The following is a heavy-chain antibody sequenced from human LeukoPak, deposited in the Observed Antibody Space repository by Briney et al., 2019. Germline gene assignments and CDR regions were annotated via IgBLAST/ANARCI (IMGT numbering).Heavy chain of an antibody. CDR3: ARLTAIAVAGTP. V-gene: IGHV4-61*02. CDR2: IYTSGST. CDR1: GGSISSGSYY. J-gene: IGHJ5*02. D-gene: IGHD6-19*01. Sequence: PSQTLSLTCTVSGGSISSGSYYWSWIRQPAGKGLEWIGRIYTSGSTYYNPSLKSRVTISVDTSKNQFSLKLSSVTAADTAVYYCARLTAIAVAGTPWGQGTLVTVSS.